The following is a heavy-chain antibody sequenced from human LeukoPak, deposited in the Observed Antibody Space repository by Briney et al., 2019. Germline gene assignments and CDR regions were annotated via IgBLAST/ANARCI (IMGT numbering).Heavy chain of an antibody. CDR3: ARHSFGVVISVKILVWFDP. D-gene: IGHD3-3*01. V-gene: IGHV4-39*01. J-gene: IGHJ5*02. Sequence: PSETLSLTCTVSGGSFSSSSYYWCWIRQPPGKGLEGVGSIYYSRSTYYTPSLQSRPTIYVDTSKNQFSLKLSSVPAAGTAVYYCARHSFGVVISVKILVWFDPWGQGTLVTVSS. CDR2: IYYSRST. CDR1: GGSFSSSSYY.